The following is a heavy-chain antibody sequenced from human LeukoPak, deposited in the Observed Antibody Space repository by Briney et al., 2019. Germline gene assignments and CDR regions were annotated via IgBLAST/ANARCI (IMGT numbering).Heavy chain of an antibody. CDR3: ARALAIPDAFDI. CDR2: IIPIFGTA. J-gene: IGHJ3*02. CDR1: GGTFSSYA. V-gene: IGHV1-69*01. Sequence: SVKVSCKASGGTFSSYAISWVRQAPGQGLEWMGGIIPIFGTANYAQKFQGRVTITADESTSTAYMELSSLRSEDTAVYYCARALAIPDAFDIWGQGTMVIVSS. D-gene: IGHD5-12*01.